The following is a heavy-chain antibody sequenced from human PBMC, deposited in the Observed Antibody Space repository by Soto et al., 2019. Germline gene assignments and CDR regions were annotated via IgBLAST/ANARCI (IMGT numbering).Heavy chain of an antibody. D-gene: IGHD3-10*01. Sequence: QVQLQESGPGLVKPSQTLSLTCTVSGGSISSGGYYWSWIRQHPGKGLEWIGYIYYSGSTYYNPSLKSRVTISVDTSKNQFSLKLNSVTAADTAVYYCARDHYGSGSYAFDYWGQGTLVTVSS. J-gene: IGHJ4*02. CDR3: ARDHYGSGSYAFDY. CDR2: IYYSGST. CDR1: GGSISSGGYY. V-gene: IGHV4-31*03.